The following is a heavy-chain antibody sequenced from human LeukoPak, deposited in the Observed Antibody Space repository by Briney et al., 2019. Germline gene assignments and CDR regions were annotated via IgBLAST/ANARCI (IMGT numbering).Heavy chain of an antibody. CDR2: IYTSGST. J-gene: IGHJ4*02. CDR1: GGSISSYY. Sequence: SETLSLTCTVSGGSISSYYWSWIRQPAGKGLEWIGRIYTSGSTNYNPSLKSRVTMSVDTSKNQFSLKLSSVTAADTAVYYCARLKKRGITMPKDFDYWGQGTLVTVSS. CDR3: ARLKKRGITMPKDFDY. D-gene: IGHD3-10*01. V-gene: IGHV4-4*07.